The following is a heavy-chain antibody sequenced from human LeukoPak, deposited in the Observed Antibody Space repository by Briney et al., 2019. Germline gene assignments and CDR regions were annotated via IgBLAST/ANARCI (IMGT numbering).Heavy chain of an antibody. J-gene: IGHJ4*02. CDR2: ISYDGSNK. Sequence: PGGSLRLSCAASGFTFSSYAMRWVRQAPGKGLEWVAVISYDGSNKYYADSVKGRFTISRDNSKNTLYLQMNSLRAEDTAVYYCARVGRRKDIVVVPAANPLDYWGQGTLVTVSS. CDR3: ARVGRRKDIVVVPAANPLDY. D-gene: IGHD2-2*01. CDR1: GFTFSSYA. V-gene: IGHV3-30-3*01.